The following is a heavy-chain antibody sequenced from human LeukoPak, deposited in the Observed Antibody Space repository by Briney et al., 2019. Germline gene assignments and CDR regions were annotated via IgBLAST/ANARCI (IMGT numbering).Heavy chain of an antibody. J-gene: IGHJ4*02. D-gene: IGHD6-13*01. CDR2: IYYSGST. Sequence: SETLSLTCTVSGGSISSSSYYWGWIRQPPGKRLEWIGSIYYSGSTYYNPSLKSRVTISVDTSKNQFSLKLSSVTAADTAVYYCARHLGLGSLWQLVYYFDYWGQGTLVTVSS. CDR1: GGSISSSSYY. V-gene: IGHV4-39*01. CDR3: ARHLGLGSLWQLVYYFDY.